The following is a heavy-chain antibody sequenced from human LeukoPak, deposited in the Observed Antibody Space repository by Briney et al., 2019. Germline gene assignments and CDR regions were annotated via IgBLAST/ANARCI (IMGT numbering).Heavy chain of an antibody. CDR2: ICYRGST. Sequence: SQTLSLTCTVAGGSVSSADNCWSWVRQPPGKGLEYIGYICYRGSTYYNPSLESRVTISLDTSKNQFSLKLTSVSAADTAVYCCARVRPYTAVAGTNWFDPWGQGTLVTVSS. V-gene: IGHV4-30-4*01. D-gene: IGHD6-19*01. CDR3: ARVRPYTAVAGTNWFDP. CDR1: GGSVSSADNC. J-gene: IGHJ5*02.